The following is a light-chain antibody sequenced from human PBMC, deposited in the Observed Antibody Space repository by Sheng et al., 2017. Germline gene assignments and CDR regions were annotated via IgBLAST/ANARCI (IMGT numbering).Light chain of an antibody. CDR2: HDN. J-gene: IGLJ2*01. Sequence: SYELTQPPSVSVSPGQTASITCSGDGLGDKYTSWYQQKPGQSPVLVIFHDNKRPSGIPERFSGSNSGNTATLTIVETQAMDEADYYCQAWDTRTIFGGGTKLTVL. CDR3: QAWDTRTI. V-gene: IGLV3-1*01. CDR1: GLGDKY.